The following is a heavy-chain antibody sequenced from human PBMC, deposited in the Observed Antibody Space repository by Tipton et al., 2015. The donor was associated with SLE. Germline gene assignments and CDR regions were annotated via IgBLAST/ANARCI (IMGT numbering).Heavy chain of an antibody. J-gene: IGHJ4*02. CDR2: MHHTGAT. D-gene: IGHD1-26*01. CDR1: GGSIRSSSFY. V-gene: IGHV4-39*07. CDR3: ASRAGTYSSYFRDY. Sequence: TLSLTCSVSGGSIRSSSFYWGWIRQPPGKGLEWIGSMHHTGATYSSPSLKSRVTISLDQSQNQFSLKLTSVTAADTAVYYCASRAGTYSSYFRDYWGRGALVSVSS.